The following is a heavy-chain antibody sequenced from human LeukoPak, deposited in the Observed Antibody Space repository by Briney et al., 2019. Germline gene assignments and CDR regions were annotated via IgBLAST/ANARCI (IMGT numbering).Heavy chain of an antibody. CDR3: ARLPATIALGYAFDI. CDR1: GGSFSGYY. J-gene: IGHJ3*02. Sequence: SETLSLTCAVYGGSFSGYYWSWIRQPPGKGLEWIGEINHSGSTNYNPSLKSRVTISVDTSKNQFSLKLSSVTAADTAVYYCARLPATIALGYAFDIWGQGTMVTVSS. V-gene: IGHV4-34*01. CDR2: INHSGST. D-gene: IGHD4/OR15-4a*01.